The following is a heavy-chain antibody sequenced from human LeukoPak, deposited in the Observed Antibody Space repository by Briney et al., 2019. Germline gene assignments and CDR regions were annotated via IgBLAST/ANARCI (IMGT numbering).Heavy chain of an antibody. D-gene: IGHD4-17*01. CDR1: GGSISSSSYY. Sequence: SETLSLTCTVSGGSISSSSYYWGWIRQPPGKGLEWIGSIYYSGSTYYNPSLKSRVTISVDTSKNQFSLKLSSVTAADTAVYYCARRLTVIPPLPSYYFDYWGQGTLVTVSS. CDR2: IYYSGST. CDR3: ARRLTVIPPLPSYYFDY. V-gene: IGHV4-39*01. J-gene: IGHJ4*02.